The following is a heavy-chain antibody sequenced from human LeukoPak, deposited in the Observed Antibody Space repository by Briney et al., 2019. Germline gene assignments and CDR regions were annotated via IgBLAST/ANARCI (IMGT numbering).Heavy chain of an antibody. CDR2: IYHSGST. J-gene: IGHJ6*03. Sequence: SETLSLTCTISGYSISSGYYWGWIRQPPGKGLEWIGSIYHSGSTYYNPSLKSRVTISVDTSKNQFSLKLSSVTAADTAVYYCARVWFGPYYYYMDVWGKGTTVTVSS. D-gene: IGHD3-10*01. V-gene: IGHV4-38-2*02. CDR1: GYSISSGYY. CDR3: ARVWFGPYYYYMDV.